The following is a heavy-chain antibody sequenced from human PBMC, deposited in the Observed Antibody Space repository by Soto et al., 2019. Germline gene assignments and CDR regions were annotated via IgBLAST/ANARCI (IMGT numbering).Heavy chain of an antibody. J-gene: IGHJ6*02. Sequence: ASVKVSCKAAGYTLTSYYMHWVRQAPGQGLEWMGIINPSGGSTSYAQKFQGRVTMTRDTSTSTVYMELSSLRSEDTAVYYCATMTTVTIYWGMDVWGQGTTVTVSS. V-gene: IGHV1-46*01. CDR1: GYTLTSYY. CDR3: ATMTTVTIYWGMDV. CDR2: INPSGGST. D-gene: IGHD4-17*01.